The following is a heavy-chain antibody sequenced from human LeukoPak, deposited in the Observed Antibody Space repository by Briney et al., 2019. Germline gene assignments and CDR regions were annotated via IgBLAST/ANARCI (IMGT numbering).Heavy chain of an antibody. D-gene: IGHD5-12*01. CDR2: IYTSGST. Sequence: SETLSLTCAVYGGSFSGYYWSWIRQPAGKGLEWIGRIYTSGSTNYNPSLKSRVTMSVDTSKNQFSLKLSSVTAADTAVYYCARRRWLRGPVGYYYYYMDVWGKGTTVTVSS. V-gene: IGHV4-59*10. CDR3: ARRRWLRGPVGYYYYYMDV. J-gene: IGHJ6*03. CDR1: GGSFSGYY.